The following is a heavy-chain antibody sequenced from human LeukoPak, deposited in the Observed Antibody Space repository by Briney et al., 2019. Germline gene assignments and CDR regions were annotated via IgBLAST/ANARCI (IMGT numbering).Heavy chain of an antibody. Sequence: GGSLRLSCAASGFTFSSYAMSWVRQAPGKGLEWVATISGSGSSTYYADCVKGRFNISRDNSKNTLYLQMNSLRAEDTAVYHCAKGRYYYDNSDAFEIWGQGTMVTVSS. CDR3: AKGRYYYDNSDAFEI. D-gene: IGHD3-22*01. J-gene: IGHJ3*02. CDR1: GFTFSSYA. CDR2: ISGSGSST. V-gene: IGHV3-23*01.